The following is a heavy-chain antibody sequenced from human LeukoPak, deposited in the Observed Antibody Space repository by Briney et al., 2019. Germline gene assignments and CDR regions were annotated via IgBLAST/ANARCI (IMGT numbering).Heavy chain of an antibody. Sequence: PGGSLRLSCAASGFTLSTYAMSWVRQTPGKGLEWVAATSRSDAGTYHADSVRGWFTISRDNSKNTLYLQMNSLRAEDAAVYFCAKAPVTSCRGAYCYPFDSWGQGTLVTVSS. CDR3: AKAPVTSCRGAYCYPFDS. D-gene: IGHD2-21*01. V-gene: IGHV3-23*01. J-gene: IGHJ4*02. CDR1: GFTLSTYA. CDR2: TSRSDAGT.